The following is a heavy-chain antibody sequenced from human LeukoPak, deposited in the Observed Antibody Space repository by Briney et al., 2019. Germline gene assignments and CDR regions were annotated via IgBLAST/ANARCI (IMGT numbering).Heavy chain of an antibody. J-gene: IGHJ4*02. Sequence: GGSLRLSCAASGFTFSSYAMSWVRQAPGKGLEWVSAISGSGGSTYYADPVKGRFTISRDNSKSTLSLQMNSLRAEDTAVYYCAKPSSGWYAPFDYWGQGTLVTVSS. CDR2: ISGSGGST. D-gene: IGHD6-19*01. V-gene: IGHV3-23*01. CDR1: GFTFSSYA. CDR3: AKPSSGWYAPFDY.